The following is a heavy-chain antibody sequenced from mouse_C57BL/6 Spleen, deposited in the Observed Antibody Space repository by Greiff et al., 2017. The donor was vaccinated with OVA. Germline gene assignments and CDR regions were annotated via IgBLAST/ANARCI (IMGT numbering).Heavy chain of an antibody. CDR2: IYPGGGYT. J-gene: IGHJ4*01. CDR3: ARNGYDGAMDY. V-gene: IGHV1-63*01. Sequence: VVRPGTSVKMSCKASGYTYTNYWIGWAKQRPGHGLEWIGDIYPGGGYTNYNEKFKGKATLTADKSSSTAYMQFSSLTSEDSAIYYCARNGYDGAMDYWGQGTSVTVSS. D-gene: IGHD2-2*01. CDR1: GYTYTNYW.